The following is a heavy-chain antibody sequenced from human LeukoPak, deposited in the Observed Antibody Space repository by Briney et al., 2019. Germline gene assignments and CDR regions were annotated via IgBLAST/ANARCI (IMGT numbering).Heavy chain of an antibody. D-gene: IGHD2-15*01. Sequence: PSQTLSLTCAISGDSVSSNSAAWNWIRQSPSRGLEWLGRTYYRSKWYNDYAVSVKSRITINPDTSKNQFSLQLNSVTPEDTAVYYCARGERYCSGGSCYSGYYYYYMDVWGKGTTVTVSS. V-gene: IGHV6-1*01. CDR1: GDSVSSNSAA. J-gene: IGHJ6*03. CDR3: ARGERYCSGGSCYSGYYYYYMDV. CDR2: TYYRSKWYN.